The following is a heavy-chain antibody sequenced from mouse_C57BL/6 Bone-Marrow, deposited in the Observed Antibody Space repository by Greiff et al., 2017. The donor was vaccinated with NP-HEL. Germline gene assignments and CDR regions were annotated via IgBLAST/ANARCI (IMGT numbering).Heavy chain of an antibody. CDR3: ASLYGSGDEFDY. CDR1: GFTFTDYY. J-gene: IGHJ2*01. Sequence: EVKLEESGGGLVQPGGSLSLSCAASGFTFTDYYMSWVRQPPGKALEWLGFIRNKANGYTTEYSASVKGRFTISRDNSQSILYLQMNALRAEDSATYYCASLYGSGDEFDYWGQGTTLTVSS. CDR2: IRNKANGYTT. V-gene: IGHV7-3*01. D-gene: IGHD1-1*01.